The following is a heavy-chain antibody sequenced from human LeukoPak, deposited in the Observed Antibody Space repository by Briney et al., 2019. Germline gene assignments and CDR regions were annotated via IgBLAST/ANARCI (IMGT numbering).Heavy chain of an antibody. D-gene: IGHD3-10*01. CDR3: ARDQDTYYYGSGSQPGY. J-gene: IGHJ4*02. Sequence: GASVKVSCKASGYTFTSYGISWVRQAPGQGLEWMGWISAYNGNTNYAKTLQGRVTMTTDTSTSTAYMELRSLRSDDTAVYYCARDQDTYYYGSGSQPGYWGQGTLVTVSS. CDR2: ISAYNGNT. V-gene: IGHV1-18*01. CDR1: GYTFTSYG.